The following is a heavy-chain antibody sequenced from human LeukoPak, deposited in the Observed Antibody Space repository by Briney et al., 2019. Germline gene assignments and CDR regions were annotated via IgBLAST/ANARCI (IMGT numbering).Heavy chain of an antibody. Sequence: ASVKVSCKVSGYTFTDYYMHWVQQAPGKGLEWMGLVDPEDGETIYAEKFQGRVTITADTSTDTAYMELSSLRSEDTAVYYCATEDYYDSSGYCDYWGQGTLVTVSS. CDR3: ATEDYYDSSGYCDY. V-gene: IGHV1-69-2*01. CDR1: GYTFTDYY. CDR2: VDPEDGET. D-gene: IGHD3-22*01. J-gene: IGHJ4*02.